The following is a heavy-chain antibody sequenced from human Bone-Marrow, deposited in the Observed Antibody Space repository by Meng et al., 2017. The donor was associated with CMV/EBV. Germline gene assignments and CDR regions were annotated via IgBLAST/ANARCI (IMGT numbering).Heavy chain of an antibody. V-gene: IGHV2-5*01. CDR2: IYWNDDR. J-gene: IGHJ5*02. D-gene: IGHD6-13*01. CDR1: FYLSASGLG. CDR3: AREDSNSWYRVYCFDP. Sequence: FYLSASGLGVGRNRQPPGKALDCLALIYWNDDRRYTPSPRGRLTITKDTSKNPLVLTMTNMAPVDTDTYYCAREDSNSWYRVYCFDPWGQGTLVTVSS.